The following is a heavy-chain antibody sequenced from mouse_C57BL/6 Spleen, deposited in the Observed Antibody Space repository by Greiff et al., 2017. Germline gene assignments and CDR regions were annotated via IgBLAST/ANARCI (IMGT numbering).Heavy chain of an antibody. J-gene: IGHJ2*01. D-gene: IGHD2-12*01. CDR3: TTAADSCTDY. Sequence: VQLQQPGAELVRPGASVKLSCTASGFNFKGYYMHWVKQRPEQGLEWIGRIDPEDGGTESDPKFQGKATMTAAKASNTAYMQLSSLTSEDTAVYYGTTAADSCTDYWGQGTTLTVSS. CDR2: IDPEDGGT. CDR1: GFNFKGYY. V-gene: IGHV14-1*01.